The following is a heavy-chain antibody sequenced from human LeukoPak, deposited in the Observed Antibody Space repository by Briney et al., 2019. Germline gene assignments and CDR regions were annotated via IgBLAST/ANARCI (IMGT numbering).Heavy chain of an antibody. Sequence: SETLSFTGCGSGVSISSYYWSWHRQPAGKGLKWIGRIYISGSSNYNPSLRSRVTMSVDTSKNQFSLRLSSVTAADTAIYYCARVVVVPDALGYYYYMDVWGKGTTVTVSS. V-gene: IGHV4-4*07. CDR3: ARVVVVPDALGYYYYMDV. CDR2: IYISGSS. J-gene: IGHJ6*03. D-gene: IGHD2-2*01. CDR1: GVSISSYY.